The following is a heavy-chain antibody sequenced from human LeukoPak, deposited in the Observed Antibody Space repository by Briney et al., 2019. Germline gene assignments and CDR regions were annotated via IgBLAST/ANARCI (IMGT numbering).Heavy chain of an antibody. J-gene: IGHJ4*02. D-gene: IGHD5-18*01. V-gene: IGHV1-24*01. Sequence: ASVKLSCNVSGYTLPELSIHWVRQAPGTGHGWKGGFDLEDGKTIYTQKFKSRVTITEDTSTNPAYMKLGRLTSEDTAVYYCANRDHGYMVYWGQGTLVTVSS. CDR1: GYTLPELS. CDR3: ANRDHGYMVY. CDR2: FDLEDGKT.